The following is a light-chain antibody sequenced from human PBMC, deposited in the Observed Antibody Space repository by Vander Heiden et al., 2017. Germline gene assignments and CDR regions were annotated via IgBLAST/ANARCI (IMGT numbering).Light chain of an antibody. CDR3: QSYDSSLSGSRV. J-gene: IGLJ3*02. CDR1: SSNIGAGHD. Sequence: QSVLTQPPSVSGAPGQRVTISCTGSSSNIGAGHDVHWYQQLPGTAPKLLIYGNSNRPAGVPDRFSGSKSGTSASLAITGLQAEEEADDYCQSYDSSLSGSRVFGGGTKLTVL. V-gene: IGLV1-40*01. CDR2: GNS.